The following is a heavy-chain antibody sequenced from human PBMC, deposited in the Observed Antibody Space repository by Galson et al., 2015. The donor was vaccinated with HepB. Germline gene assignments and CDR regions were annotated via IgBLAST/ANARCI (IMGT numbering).Heavy chain of an antibody. Sequence: ETLSLTCTVSGGSISSSSYYWGWIRQPPGKGLEWIGRIYYNGSTCYNPSLKSRVTISVDTSKNQFSLNLSSVTAADTAVYFRAKQSYDYIWGSYRYFDYWGQGTLVTVSS. D-gene: IGHD3-16*02. J-gene: IGHJ4*02. CDR1: GGSISSSSYY. CDR2: IYYNGST. CDR3: AKQSYDYIWGSYRYFDY. V-gene: IGHV4-39*01.